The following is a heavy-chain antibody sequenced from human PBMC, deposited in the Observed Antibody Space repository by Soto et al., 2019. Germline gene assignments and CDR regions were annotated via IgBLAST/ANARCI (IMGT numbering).Heavy chain of an antibody. CDR2: VYHSGST. CDR1: GDSIRGGGHY. Sequence: QVQLQESGPGLVKPSQTLSLTCSVSGDSIRGGGHYWNWIRQFPGKGLEWIGYVYHSGSTHYNPSLRGRLTISIVTSKNQFSLRLISVTAADTALYYCARDTGLAPTVWGYWGHGTQVTVSS. D-gene: IGHD7-27*01. J-gene: IGHJ4*03. CDR3: ARDTGLAPTVWGY. V-gene: IGHV4-31*03.